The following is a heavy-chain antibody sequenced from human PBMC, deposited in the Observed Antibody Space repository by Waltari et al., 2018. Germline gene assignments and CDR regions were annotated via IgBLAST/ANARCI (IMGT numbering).Heavy chain of an antibody. CDR1: GGSISSYY. V-gene: IGHV4-59*01. D-gene: IGHD7-27*01. CDR2: IYYSGST. Sequence: QFQLPESGPGLVKPSETLSLTCTVSGGSISSYYWSGIRQPPGKGLEWIVYIYYSGSTNYNPSLKSRVTISVDTSKNQFSLKLSSVTAADTAVYYCATLLGRRYAFDIWGQGTMVTVSS. J-gene: IGHJ3*02. CDR3: ATLLGRRYAFDI.